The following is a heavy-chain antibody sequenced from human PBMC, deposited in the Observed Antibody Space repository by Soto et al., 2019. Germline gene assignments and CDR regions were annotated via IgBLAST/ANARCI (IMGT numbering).Heavy chain of an antibody. CDR1: DYTFTSYG. J-gene: IGHJ4*02. V-gene: IGHV1-18*01. D-gene: IGHD3-9*01. CDR3: ARTYYDIFTRYYAYY. CDR2: ISAYNGNT. Sequence: GASVKVSCKASDYTFTSYGISWVRQAPGQGLEWMGWISAYNGNTKYAQKFQGRVTMTTDTSTSTAYMELSSLRSEDTAVYYCARTYYDIFTRYYAYYWGQGSLVPVSS.